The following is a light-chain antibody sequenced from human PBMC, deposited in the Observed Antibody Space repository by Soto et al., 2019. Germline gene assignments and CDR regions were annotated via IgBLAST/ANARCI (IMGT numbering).Light chain of an antibody. CDR3: SSYTSSTDYV. CDR1: SSDIDTYNY. Sequence: QSVLTQPASVSGSPGQSITISCTGTSSDIDTYNYVSWYQQHPGKAPKLIIYEVTNRPSGVSNRFSGSKSGDTASLTISGLRAEDEADCYCSSYTSSTDYVFGTGTKLTVL. CDR2: EVT. J-gene: IGLJ1*01. V-gene: IGLV2-14*01.